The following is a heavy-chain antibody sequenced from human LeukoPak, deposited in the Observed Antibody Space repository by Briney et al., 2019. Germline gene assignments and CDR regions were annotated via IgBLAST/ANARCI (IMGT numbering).Heavy chain of an antibody. CDR3: ARQLYVSGSYYAPMDV. Sequence: SETLSLTCTVSGGSISSYYWSWIRQPPGKGLEWIGYIYYSGSTKYNPSLKSRVTISVDTSRNQFSLKLSSVTAADTAVYFCARQLYVSGSYYAPMDVWGKGTTVTISS. CDR1: GGSISSYY. J-gene: IGHJ6*03. D-gene: IGHD3-10*01. V-gene: IGHV4-59*08. CDR2: IYYSGST.